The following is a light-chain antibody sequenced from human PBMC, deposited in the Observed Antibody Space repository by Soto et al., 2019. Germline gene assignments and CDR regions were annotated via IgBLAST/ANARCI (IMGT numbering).Light chain of an antibody. CDR3: CSYAGSHVV. CDR1: SSDVGSYNL. CDR2: EVS. J-gene: IGLJ2*01. Sequence: QSALTQPASVSGSPGQSITISCTGTSSDVGSYNLVSWYQQHPDKAPKLMIYEVSKRPSGVSNRFSGSKSGNTASLTISGLQAEDEADYYCCSYAGSHVVFGGGTKLTVL. V-gene: IGLV2-23*02.